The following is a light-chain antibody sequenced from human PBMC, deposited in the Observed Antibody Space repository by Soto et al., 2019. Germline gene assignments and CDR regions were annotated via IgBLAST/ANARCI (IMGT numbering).Light chain of an antibody. Sequence: QPVLTQPPSASGTPGQRVSISCSGSASNVGSTYVFWYQQLPGAAPALLIYRNNQRPSGVSDRFSGSKSGTSASLAISGLQVDDEADYYCASWDNDLNGPIFGGGTKLTVL. CDR2: RNN. CDR3: ASWDNDLNGPI. J-gene: IGLJ2*01. CDR1: ASNVGSTY. V-gene: IGLV1-47*01.